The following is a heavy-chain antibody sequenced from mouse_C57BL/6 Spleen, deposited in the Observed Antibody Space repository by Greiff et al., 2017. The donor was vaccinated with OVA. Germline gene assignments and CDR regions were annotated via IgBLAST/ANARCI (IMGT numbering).Heavy chain of an antibody. D-gene: IGHD1-1*01. CDR2: IYWDDDK. J-gene: IGHJ2*01. CDR3: ARVTVVAYYFDY. Sequence: QVTLKESGPGILQSSQTLSLTCSFSGFSLSTSGMGVSWIRQPSGKGLEWLAHIYWDDDKRYNPSLKRRLTISKYTSRNQVFLKSTSVDTADTATYYCARVTVVAYYFDYWGKGTTLTVSS. CDR1: GFSLSTSGMG. V-gene: IGHV8-12*01.